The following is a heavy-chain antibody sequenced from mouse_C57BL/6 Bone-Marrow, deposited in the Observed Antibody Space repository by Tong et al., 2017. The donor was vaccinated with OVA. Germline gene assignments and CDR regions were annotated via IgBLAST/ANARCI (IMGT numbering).Heavy chain of an antibody. J-gene: IGHJ4*01. V-gene: IGHV5-2*01. Sequence: EVQLQESGGGLVQPGESLKLSCESNEYEFPSHDMSWVRKTPEKRLELVAAINSDGGSTYYPDTMKRRFIISRDNTKKTRSIQMSSRRSEDTALYYCASRNYYGRGYAMDYWGQGTSVTVSS. D-gene: IGHD1-1*01. CDR1: EYEFPSHD. CDR3: ASRNYYGRGYAMDY. CDR2: INSDGGST.